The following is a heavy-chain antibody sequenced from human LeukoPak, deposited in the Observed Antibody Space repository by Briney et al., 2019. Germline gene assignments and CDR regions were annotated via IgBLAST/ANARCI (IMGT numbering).Heavy chain of an antibody. D-gene: IGHD6-13*01. V-gene: IGHV1-24*01. J-gene: IGHJ2*01. CDR2: FDPEDGET. Sequence: GASVKVSCKVSGYTLTELSMHWVRQAPGKGLEWMGGFDPEDGETIYAQKFQGRVTMTEDTSTDTAYMELSSLRSDDTAVYYCARAPGYSGSWYHGGNFDLWGRGTLVTVSS. CDR1: GYTLTELS. CDR3: ARAPGYSGSWYHGGNFDL.